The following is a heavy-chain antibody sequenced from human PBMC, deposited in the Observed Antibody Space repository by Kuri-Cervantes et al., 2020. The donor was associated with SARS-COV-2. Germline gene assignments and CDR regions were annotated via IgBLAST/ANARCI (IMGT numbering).Heavy chain of an antibody. J-gene: IGHJ4*02. D-gene: IGHD2-2*01. CDR3: ARYPFDY. Sequence: GESLKISCAASGFTFSSYAMHWVRQAPGKGLEYVSDISNNGGSKYYADSVKGRFTISRGNSKNTLYLQMGSLRAEDTAVYYCARYPFDYWGQGTLVTVSS. CDR1: GFTFSSYA. V-gene: IGHV3-64*02. CDR2: ISNNGGSK.